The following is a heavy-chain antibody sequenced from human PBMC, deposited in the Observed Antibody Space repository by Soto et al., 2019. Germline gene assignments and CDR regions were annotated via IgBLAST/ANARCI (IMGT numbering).Heavy chain of an antibody. V-gene: IGHV3-23*01. Sequence: EVQLLESGGGLVQPGGSLRLSCAASGFTFSSYAMSWVRQAPGKGLEWVSAISGSGGSTYYADSVKGRFTISRDNSKNTLYLQMNSLRAEDTAVYYCAKGLSPLSSYGYAGFDPWGQGTLVTVSS. CDR1: GFTFSSYA. CDR3: AKGLSPLSSYGYAGFDP. D-gene: IGHD5-18*01. CDR2: ISGSGGST. J-gene: IGHJ5*02.